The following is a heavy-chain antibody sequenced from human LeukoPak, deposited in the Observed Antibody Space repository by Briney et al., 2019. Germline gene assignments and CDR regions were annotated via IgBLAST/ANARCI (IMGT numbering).Heavy chain of an antibody. J-gene: IGHJ4*02. Sequence: SETLSLTCTVSGGSISSYYWSWIRQPPGKGLEWIGYIYYSGSTNYNPSLKSRVTISVDPSKDQFSLKLSSVTAADTAVYYCVASGSYWGHFDYWGQGTLVTVSS. CDR2: IYYSGST. V-gene: IGHV4-59*08. D-gene: IGHD1-26*01. CDR1: GGSISSYY. CDR3: VASGSYWGHFDY.